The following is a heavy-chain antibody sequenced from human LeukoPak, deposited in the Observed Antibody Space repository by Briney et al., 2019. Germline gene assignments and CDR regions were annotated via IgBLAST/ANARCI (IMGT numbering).Heavy chain of an antibody. D-gene: IGHD6-19*01. CDR1: GFTFDDYA. V-gene: IGHV3-43*02. J-gene: IGHJ4*02. CDR2: ISGDGHST. CDR3: AKDNAPVLAASEGWKDF. Sequence: GGSLRLSCAASGFTFDDYAINWVRQAPGKGLEWVSFISGDGHSTYYANSVKGRFTISRDNSRNSLFLQMNSLRPEDTALYFRAKDNAPVLAASEGWKDFWGQGTLVIVSS.